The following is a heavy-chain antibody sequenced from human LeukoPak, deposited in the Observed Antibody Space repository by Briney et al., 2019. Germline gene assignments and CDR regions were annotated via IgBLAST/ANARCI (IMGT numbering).Heavy chain of an antibody. V-gene: IGHV6-1*01. J-gene: IGHJ6*03. CDR3: ARDPGGNSLTHMDV. CDR2: TYYRSKWYN. D-gene: IGHD2/OR15-2a*01. Sequence: PSQTLSLTFALSGDTLSSNSAAWNWIRQSPSRGLEWLGRTYYRSKWYNDYEVSVKSRITINPDTPKNQFSLQLNSVTPEDTAGYYGARDPGGNSLTHMDVWGKGATVSVSS. CDR1: GDTLSSNSAA.